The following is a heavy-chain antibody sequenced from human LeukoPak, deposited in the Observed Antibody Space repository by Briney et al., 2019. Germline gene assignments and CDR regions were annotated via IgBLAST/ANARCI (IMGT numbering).Heavy chain of an antibody. CDR3: ARRQAVAGFDY. V-gene: IGHV4-38-2*01. D-gene: IGHD6-19*01. J-gene: IGHJ4*02. CDR1: GYSISSGYY. Sequence: SETLSLTCAVSGYSISSGYYWGWIRQPPGKGLEWIGSIYHSGRTNYNPSLKSRVTISVDTSKNQFSLKLSSVTAADTALYYRARRQAVAGFDYWGQGSLVTVSS. CDR2: IYHSGRT.